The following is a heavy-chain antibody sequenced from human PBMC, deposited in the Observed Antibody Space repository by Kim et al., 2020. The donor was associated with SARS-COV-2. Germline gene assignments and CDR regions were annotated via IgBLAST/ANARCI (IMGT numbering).Heavy chain of an antibody. V-gene: IGHV3-30*01. D-gene: IGHD1-1*01. Sequence: GRFTISRDNSKNTLYLQMNSLRAEDTAVYYCARDNGLPPQLEMHANWFDPWGQGTLVTVSS. CDR3: ARDNGLPPQLEMHANWFDP. J-gene: IGHJ5*02.